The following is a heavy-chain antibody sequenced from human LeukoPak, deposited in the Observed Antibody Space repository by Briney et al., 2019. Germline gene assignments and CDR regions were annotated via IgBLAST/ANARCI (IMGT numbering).Heavy chain of an antibody. J-gene: IGHJ4*02. Sequence: SETLSLTCTVSGGSISSYYWSWIRQPPGKGLEWIGYIYYSGSTNYNPSLKSRVTISVDTSKNQFSLKLSPVTAADTAVYYCARVRWELHPFDYWGQGTLVTVSS. CDR1: GGSISSYY. D-gene: IGHD1-26*01. CDR3: ARVRWELHPFDY. CDR2: IYYSGST. V-gene: IGHV4-59*01.